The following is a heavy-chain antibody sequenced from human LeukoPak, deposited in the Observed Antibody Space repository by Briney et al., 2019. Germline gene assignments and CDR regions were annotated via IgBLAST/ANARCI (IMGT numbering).Heavy chain of an antibody. CDR3: ARAPCSTTRCSLLDYYMDV. CDR2: IYDSGTT. Sequence: PSQTLSLTCIVSGDSISSGDSYWSWIRQAPRKGLEWIGYIYDSGTTSYNPSLKSRLTTSVDTSKNQFSLNLTSVTAADTAVYYCARAPCSTTRCSLLDYYMDVWGKGTTVTVSS. V-gene: IGHV4-30-4*08. CDR1: GDSISSGDSY. D-gene: IGHD2-2*01. J-gene: IGHJ6*03.